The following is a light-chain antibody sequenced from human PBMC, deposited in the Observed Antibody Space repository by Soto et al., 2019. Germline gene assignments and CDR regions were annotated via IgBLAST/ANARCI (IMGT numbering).Light chain of an antibody. CDR3: QQYDYSRS. J-gene: IGKJ1*01. CDR1: QNIRSR. V-gene: IGKV1-5*01. CDR2: DAS. Sequence: FKMTQSPSTLSASVGDRVTITCRASQNIRSRLAWFQQKPGKAPKLLIYDASTLHSGVPSRFSGSGSGTEFSLTIRSLQPDDFATYYCQQYDYSRSFGQGTKVDIK.